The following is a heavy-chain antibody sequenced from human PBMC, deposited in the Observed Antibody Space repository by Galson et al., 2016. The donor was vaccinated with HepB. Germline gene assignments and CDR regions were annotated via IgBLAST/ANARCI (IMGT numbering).Heavy chain of an antibody. Sequence: SLRLSCAASGFILSLYGMHWVRQAPGKGLEWLAVISHDGSQASYADSVKGRFTISRDNSKNTVYLEMNSLSGEDTAAYYCAGDDSGSYRFIDIWGQGTLVRVSS. V-gene: IGHV3-33*01. CDR1: GFILSLYG. J-gene: IGHJ4*02. D-gene: IGHD1-26*01. CDR3: AGDDSGSYRFIDI. CDR2: ISHDGSQA.